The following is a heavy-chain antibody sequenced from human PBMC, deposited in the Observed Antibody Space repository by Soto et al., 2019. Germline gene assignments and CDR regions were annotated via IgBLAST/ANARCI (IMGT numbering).Heavy chain of an antibody. D-gene: IGHD3-10*01. CDR2: IYPGDSDT. CDR3: ARSSKLWAPYYYYYGMDV. V-gene: IGHV5-51*01. J-gene: IGHJ6*02. Sequence: GESLKISCKGSGYSFTSYWIGWVRQMPGKGLEWMGIIYPGDSDTRYSPSFQGQVTISADKSISTAYLQWSSLKASDTAMYYCARSSKLWAPYYYYYGMDVWGQGTTVTVS. CDR1: GYSFTSYW.